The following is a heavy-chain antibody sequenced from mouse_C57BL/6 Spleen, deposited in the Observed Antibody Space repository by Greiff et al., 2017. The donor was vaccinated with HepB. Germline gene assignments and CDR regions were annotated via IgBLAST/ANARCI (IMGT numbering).Heavy chain of an antibody. CDR3: ARRRLLFDY. V-gene: IGHV3-6*01. CDR2: ISYDGSN. Sequence: ESGPGLVKPSQSLSLTCSVTGYSITSGYYWNWIRQFPGNKLEWMGYISYDGSNNYNPSLKNRISITRDTSKNQFFLKLNSVTTEDTATYYCARRRLLFDYWGQGTTLTVSS. CDR1: GYSITSGYY. J-gene: IGHJ2*01. D-gene: IGHD1-1*01.